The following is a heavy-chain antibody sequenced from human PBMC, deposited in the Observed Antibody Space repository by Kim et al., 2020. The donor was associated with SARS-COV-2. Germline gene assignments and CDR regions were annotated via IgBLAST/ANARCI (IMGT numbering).Heavy chain of an antibody. Sequence: GESLKISCKGSGYSFTSYWIGWVRQMPGKGLEWMGIIYPGDSDTRYSPSFQGQVTISADKSISTAYLQWSSLKASDTAMYYCARLCSGGSCYSDPYFDYWGQGTLVTVSS. CDR3: ARLCSGGSCYSDPYFDY. CDR2: IYPGDSDT. D-gene: IGHD2-15*01. V-gene: IGHV5-51*01. J-gene: IGHJ4*02. CDR1: GYSFTSYW.